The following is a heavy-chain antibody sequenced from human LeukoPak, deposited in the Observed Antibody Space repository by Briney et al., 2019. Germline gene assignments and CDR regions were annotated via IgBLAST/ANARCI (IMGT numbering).Heavy chain of an antibody. CDR2: IYYSGST. V-gene: IGHV4-59*08. Sequence: SETLSLTCTVPGGSISSYYWSWIRQPPGKGLEWIGYIYYSGSTTYNPSLKSRVTISVDTSKNQFSLKLSSVTAADTAVYYCASSYYDYVWGSYRVDYWGQGTLVTVSS. J-gene: IGHJ4*02. CDR3: ASSYYDYVWGSYRVDY. D-gene: IGHD3-16*02. CDR1: GGSISSYY.